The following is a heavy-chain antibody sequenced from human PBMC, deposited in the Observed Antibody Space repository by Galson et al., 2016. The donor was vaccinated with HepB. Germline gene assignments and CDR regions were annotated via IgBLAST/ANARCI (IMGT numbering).Heavy chain of an antibody. V-gene: IGHV3-30*18. J-gene: IGHJ4*02. CDR2: ISYDAKNS. D-gene: IGHD5-18*01. CDR1: GFAFNAYG. Sequence: SLRLSCAASGFAFNAYGMHWVRQAPGKGLEWVAVISYDAKNSYYEDSVKGRFTISRDNSKNTLFLQLNSLRPEDTAVYYCANGLDSAMVIPLVLDRWGQGTLVTVSS. CDR3: ANGLDSAMVIPLVLDR.